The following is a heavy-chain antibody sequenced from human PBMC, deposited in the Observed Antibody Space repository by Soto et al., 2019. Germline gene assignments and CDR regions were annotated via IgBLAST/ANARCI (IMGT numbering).Heavy chain of an antibody. D-gene: IGHD3-16*02. V-gene: IGHV3-33*08. J-gene: IGHJ2*01. CDR2: IWYDGSNK. Sequence: GGSLRLSCAASGFTFSSYGMHWVRQAPGKGLEWVAVIWYDGSNKYYADSVKGRFTISRDNSKNTLYLQMNSLRAEDTAVYYCARDIALGSSGASSPLNWYFDLWGRGTLVTVSS. CDR3: ARDIALGSSGASSPLNWYFDL. CDR1: GFTFSSYG.